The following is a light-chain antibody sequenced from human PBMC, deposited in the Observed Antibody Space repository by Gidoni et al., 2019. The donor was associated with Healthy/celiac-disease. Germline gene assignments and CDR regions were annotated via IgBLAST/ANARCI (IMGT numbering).Light chain of an antibody. CDR2: GAS. V-gene: IGKV3-15*01. CDR3: QQYNNWPRT. Sequence: EIVMTQSPATLSVSPGERATLSCRASQSVSSNLAWYQQKPGQAPRRLIYGASTRATGIPARFSGSGSGTEVTLTISSLQSEAFAVYYCQQYNNWPRTFGKGTKVEIK. J-gene: IGKJ1*01. CDR1: QSVSSN.